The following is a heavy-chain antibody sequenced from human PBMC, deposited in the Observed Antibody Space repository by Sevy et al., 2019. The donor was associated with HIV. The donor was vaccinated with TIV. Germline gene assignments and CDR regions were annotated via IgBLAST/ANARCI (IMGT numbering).Heavy chain of an antibody. D-gene: IGHD2-15*01. V-gene: IGHV4-59*01. Sequence: SETLSLTCTVSGGSISSYYWSWIRQPPGKGLEWIGYIYYSGSTNYNPSLKSRVTISVDTSKNQFSLKLSSVTAADTAVYYCATVGLRYFSGSSSYQGDWFDPWGQGTLVTVSS. CDR2: IYYSGST. CDR3: ATVGLRYFSGSSSYQGDWFDP. J-gene: IGHJ5*02. CDR1: GGSISSYY.